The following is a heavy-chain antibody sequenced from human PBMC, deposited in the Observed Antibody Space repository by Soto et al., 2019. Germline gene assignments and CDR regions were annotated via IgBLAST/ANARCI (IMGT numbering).Heavy chain of an antibody. J-gene: IGHJ5*02. V-gene: IGHV1-69*02. CDR2: IIPILGIA. D-gene: IGHD4-17*01. Sequence: QVQLVQSGAEVKKPGSSVKVSCKASGGTFSSYTISWVRQAPGQGLEWMGRIIPILGIANYAQKFQGRVTINADKSTSTALNEVSSLRSEETAVYYWANHYGDLLDWFGPWGQGTLVTVSS. CDR1: GGTFSSYT. CDR3: ANHYGDLLDWFGP.